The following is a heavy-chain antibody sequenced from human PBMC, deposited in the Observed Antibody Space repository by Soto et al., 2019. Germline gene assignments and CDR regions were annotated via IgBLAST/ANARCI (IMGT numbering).Heavy chain of an antibody. CDR2: IIPILGIA. Sequence: ASVKVSCKASGGTFSSYTISWVRQAPXQGLEWMGRIIPILGIANYAQKFQGRVTITADKSTSTAYMELSSLRSEDTAVYYCARDRLPSTVVVPDYYYYGMDVWGQGTTVTVSS. CDR3: ARDRLPSTVVVPDYYYYGMDV. V-gene: IGHV1-69*04. D-gene: IGHD2-2*01. CDR1: GGTFSSYT. J-gene: IGHJ6*02.